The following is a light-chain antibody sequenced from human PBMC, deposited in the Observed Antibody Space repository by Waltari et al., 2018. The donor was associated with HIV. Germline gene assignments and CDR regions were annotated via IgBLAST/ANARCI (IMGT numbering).Light chain of an antibody. CDR1: SSDVGDYNY. J-gene: IGLJ3*02. CDR3: SSYVGSNRV. V-gene: IGLV2-8*01. CDR2: EVN. Sequence: QSALTQPPSASGSPGQSVTISCTGISSDVGDYNYVSWYQQHPVKAPQLMIYEVNKRPSGVPDRFSGSRSGNTASLTVSGLQAEDEADYYCSSYVGSNRVFGGGTKLTVL.